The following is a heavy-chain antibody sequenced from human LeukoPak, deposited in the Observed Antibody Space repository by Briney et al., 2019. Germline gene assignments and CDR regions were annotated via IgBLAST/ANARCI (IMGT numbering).Heavy chain of an antibody. CDR2: ISGSGGST. D-gene: IGHD2-8*02. CDR1: GFTFSSYA. J-gene: IGHJ4*02. CDR3: AKDTGIRRRSFDY. V-gene: IGHV3-23*01. Sequence: PGGSLRLSCAASGFTFSSYAMSWVRQAPGKGLEWVSAISGSGGSTYYADSVKGRFTISRDNPKNTLYLQMNSLRAEDTAVYYCAKDTGIRRRSFDYWGQGTLVTVSS.